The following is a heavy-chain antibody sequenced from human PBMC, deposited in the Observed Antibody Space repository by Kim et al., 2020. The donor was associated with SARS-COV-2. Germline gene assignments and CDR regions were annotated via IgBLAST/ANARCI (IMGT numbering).Heavy chain of an antibody. J-gene: IGHJ4*02. CDR3: TTVSMR. Sequence: GGSLRLSCAVSGIPFSNAWFNWVRQSPGKGPEWVGRIKSKTDGGTADLAAPVKGRFAISRDDSKNTLSLLMNNVETDDSAVYYCTTVSMRWGQGTLVTVS. V-gene: IGHV3-15*01. D-gene: IGHD2-2*01. CDR2: IKSKTDGGTA. CDR1: GIPFSNAW.